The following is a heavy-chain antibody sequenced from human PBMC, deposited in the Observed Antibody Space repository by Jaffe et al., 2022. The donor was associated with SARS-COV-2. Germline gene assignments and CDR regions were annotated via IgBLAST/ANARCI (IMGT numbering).Heavy chain of an antibody. V-gene: IGHV3-33*01. Sequence: QVQLVESGGGVVQPGRSLRLSCAASGFTFSSYGMHWVRQAPGKGLEWVAVIWYDGSNKYYADSVKGRFTISRDNSKNTLYLQMNSLRAEDTAVYYCARVDPELDYYGMDVWGQGTTVTVSS. CDR3: ARVDPELDYYGMDV. J-gene: IGHJ6*02. CDR2: IWYDGSNK. CDR1: GFTFSSYG. D-gene: IGHD1-7*01.